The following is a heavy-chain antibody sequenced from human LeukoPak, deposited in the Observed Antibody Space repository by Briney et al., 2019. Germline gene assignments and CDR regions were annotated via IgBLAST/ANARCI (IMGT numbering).Heavy chain of an antibody. CDR3: VRDGQTSGRPDDY. CDR2: ISSGSSYI. Sequence: NAGGSLRLSCAASGFSFNSHNMNWVRQAPGKGLEWVSSISSGSSYIYYADSVRGRFTVSRDNAKNLLYLEVNSLRVDDAAVYYCVRDGQTSGRPDDYWGHGTLVTVSS. CDR1: GFSFNSHN. V-gene: IGHV3-21*01. D-gene: IGHD1-26*01. J-gene: IGHJ4*01.